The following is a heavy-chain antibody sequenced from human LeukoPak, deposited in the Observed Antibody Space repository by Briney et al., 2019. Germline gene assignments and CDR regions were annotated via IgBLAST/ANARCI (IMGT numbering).Heavy chain of an antibody. CDR2: ISGNGGST. V-gene: IGHV3-23*01. CDR3: ASALRIYYYFDY. J-gene: IGHJ4*02. D-gene: IGHD1-26*01. Sequence: PGGSLRLSCAASGFTFSTYGMSWVRQAPGKGLEWVSGISGNGGSTYYADSVKGRFTISRDNAKNTLYLQMNSLRAEDTAVYYCASALRIYYYFDYWGQGTLVTVSS. CDR1: GFTFSTYG.